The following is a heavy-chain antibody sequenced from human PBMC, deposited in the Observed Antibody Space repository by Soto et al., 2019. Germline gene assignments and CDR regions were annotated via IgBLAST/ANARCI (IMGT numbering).Heavy chain of an antibody. V-gene: IGHV3-33*01. CDR1: GFTFSSFG. J-gene: IGHJ6*02. Sequence: QVQVVESGGGVVQPGRSLRLSCAASGFTFSSFGMHWVRQAPGTGLEWVSLIWYDGSKKSYGDSVKGRFTISRDNSRNTVYLQMNRLRADDTAVYYCARDASYYSLWSGYYPSRNGMDVWGQGPTVTVSS. CDR3: ARDASYYSLWSGYYPSRNGMDV. D-gene: IGHD3-3*01. CDR2: IWYDGSKK.